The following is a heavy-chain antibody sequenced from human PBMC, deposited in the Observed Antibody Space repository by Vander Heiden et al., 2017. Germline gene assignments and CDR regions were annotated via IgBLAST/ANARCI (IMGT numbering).Heavy chain of an antibody. CDR3: ARAESLTGTGCFDH. CDR1: GFTFNTLS. Sequence: QVQLVESGGGVVQPGKSLRLSCAASGFTFNTLSMQWVRQRPGKGLEWVASIWYDGSDQRYVASVKGRFSISRDNSKNTVHLQMNSLSVEDTAFYYCARAESLTGTGCFDHWGQGVLVTVSS. V-gene: IGHV3-33*01. D-gene: IGHD1-1*01. CDR2: IWYDGSDQ. J-gene: IGHJ4*02.